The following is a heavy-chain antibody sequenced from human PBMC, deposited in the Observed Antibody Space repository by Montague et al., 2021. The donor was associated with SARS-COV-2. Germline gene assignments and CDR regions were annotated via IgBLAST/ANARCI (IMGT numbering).Heavy chain of an antibody. CDR2: IFWDDDK. J-gene: IGHJ4*02. CDR3: AHKVKWELYYFDY. Sequence: PALVKPTQTLTLTCTVSGFSLSTSGEGVGWIRQPPGKALEWLALIFWDDDKRYSPSLKNRVNITKDTSKDQVVLRMTNMDPLDTAAYYCAHKVKWELYYFDYWGQGTLVTVSS. D-gene: IGHD4-23*01. V-gene: IGHV2-5*02. CDR1: GFSLSTSGEG.